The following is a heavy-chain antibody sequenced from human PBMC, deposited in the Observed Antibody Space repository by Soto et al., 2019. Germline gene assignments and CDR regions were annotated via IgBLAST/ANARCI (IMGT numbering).Heavy chain of an antibody. Sequence: GGSLRLSCAASGFTFSSYSMNWVRQAPGKGLEWVSSISSSSSYIYYADSVKGRFTISRDNAKNSLYLQMNSLRAEDTAVYYCARAARVAENLSITGTTFGFWGQGTLVTVSS. CDR1: GFTFSSYS. CDR3: ARAARVAENLSITGTTFGF. D-gene: IGHD1-7*01. CDR2: ISSSSSYI. V-gene: IGHV3-21*01. J-gene: IGHJ4*02.